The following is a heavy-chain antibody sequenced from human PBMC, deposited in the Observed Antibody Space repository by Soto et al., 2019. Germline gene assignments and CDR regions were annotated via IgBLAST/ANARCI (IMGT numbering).Heavy chain of an antibody. J-gene: IGHJ5*02. V-gene: IGHV4-39*01. D-gene: IGHD5-18*01. CDR3: ARNSTLLRGLLQRWNWFDP. Sequence: SETLSLTCTVSGVSISSDIHYWGWLRQPPGKGLEWIGSIYYSGSTHYNTSLKSRVTISVDTSQNQFSLRLSSVTAADTAVYYCARNSTLLRGLLQRWNWFDPWGQGTLVTVSS. CDR2: IYYSGST. CDR1: GVSISSDIHY.